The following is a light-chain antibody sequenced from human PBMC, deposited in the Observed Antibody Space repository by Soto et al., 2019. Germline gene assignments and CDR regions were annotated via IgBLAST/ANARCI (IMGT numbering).Light chain of an antibody. CDR2: DAS. Sequence: DIQMTQSPSTLSASVGDRVTITCRASQSISSWLAWYQQKPGKAPKLLIYDASSLESGVPSRFSGSVSGTEFTLTISSLQTDDFATYYCQQYNSYSGTFGQGTKLEIK. J-gene: IGKJ2*01. CDR3: QQYNSYSGT. V-gene: IGKV1-5*01. CDR1: QSISSW.